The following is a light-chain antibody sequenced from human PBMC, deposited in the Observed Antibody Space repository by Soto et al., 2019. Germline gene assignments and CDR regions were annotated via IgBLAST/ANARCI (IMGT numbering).Light chain of an antibody. V-gene: IGKV1-39*01. CDR2: GAS. Sequence: DIQMTQSPSSLPASVGDSVTITCRARQALNKYLNWYQHKAGQAPKLLIYGASRLHKGDPARFRGSGAGTFFTLTISSLQPEDFATYYCQQRYTTPGTFGRGTTVESK. CDR3: QQRYTTPGT. CDR1: QALNKY. J-gene: IGKJ1*01.